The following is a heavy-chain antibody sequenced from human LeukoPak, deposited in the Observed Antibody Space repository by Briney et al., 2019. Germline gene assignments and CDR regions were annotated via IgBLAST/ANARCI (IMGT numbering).Heavy chain of an antibody. D-gene: IGHD6-19*01. CDR3: ARTISIAVSGSSEQPFDY. CDR2: IIPILGTA. CDR1: GYTFTSYG. J-gene: IGHJ4*02. Sequence: GASVKVSCKASGYTFTSYGISWVRQAPGQGLEWMGGIIPILGTADYAQRFQGRVTITADKSTSTAYMELSSLRSDDTAVYYCARTISIAVSGSSEQPFDYWGQGTLVTVSS. V-gene: IGHV1-69*10.